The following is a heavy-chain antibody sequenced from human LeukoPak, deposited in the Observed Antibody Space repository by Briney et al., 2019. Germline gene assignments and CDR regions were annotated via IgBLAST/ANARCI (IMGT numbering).Heavy chain of an antibody. CDR2: ISYDGSNK. Sequence: GGSLRLSCAASGFTFSSYAMHWVRQAPGKGLEWVAVISYDGSNKYYADSVKGRFTISRDNSKNTLYLQMNSLRVEDTAVYYCAKDRRVYDISLVFDYWGQGSLVTVLS. J-gene: IGHJ4*02. V-gene: IGHV3-30-3*01. CDR3: AKDRRVYDISLVFDY. D-gene: IGHD3-22*01. CDR1: GFTFSSYA.